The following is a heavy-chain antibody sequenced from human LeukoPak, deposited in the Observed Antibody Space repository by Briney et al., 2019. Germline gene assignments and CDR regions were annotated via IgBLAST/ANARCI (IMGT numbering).Heavy chain of an antibody. CDR1: GGSISSSSYY. Sequence: SETLSLTCTVSGGSISSSSYYWGWIRQPPGKGLEWIGSIYYSGSTYYNPSLKSRVTISVDTSKNQFSLKLSSVTAADTAVYYCARVGHYDSSGFLVFDYRGQGTLVTVSS. V-gene: IGHV4-39*07. D-gene: IGHD3-22*01. CDR3: ARVGHYDSSGFLVFDY. J-gene: IGHJ4*02. CDR2: IYYSGST.